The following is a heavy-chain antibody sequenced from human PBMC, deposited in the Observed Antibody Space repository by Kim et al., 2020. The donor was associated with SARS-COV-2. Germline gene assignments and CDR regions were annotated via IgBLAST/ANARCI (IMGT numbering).Heavy chain of an antibody. CDR3: ARDRMAKRGGIAAASGVFDI. CDR1: GDSVSSNSAA. D-gene: IGHD6-25*01. Sequence: SQTLSLTCAISGDSVSSNSAAWNWIRQSPSRGLEWLGRTYYRSKWYNDYAVSVKSRITINPDTSKNQFSLQLNSVTPEDTAVYYCARDRMAKRGGIAAASGVFDIWGQGTMVTVSS. J-gene: IGHJ3*02. V-gene: IGHV6-1*01. CDR2: TYYRSKWYN.